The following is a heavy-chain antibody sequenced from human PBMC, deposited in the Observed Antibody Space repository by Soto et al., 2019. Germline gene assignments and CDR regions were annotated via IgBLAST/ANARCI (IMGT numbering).Heavy chain of an antibody. CDR1: GFTFSNAW. CDR3: TTDRRSQLRYFDWLSYPFDY. V-gene: IGHV3-15*01. Sequence: PGGSLRLSCAASGFTFSNAWMSWVRQAPGKGLEWVGRIKSKTDGGTTDYAAPVKGRFTISRDDSKNTLYLQMNSLKTEDTAVYYCTTDRRSQLRYFDWLSYPFDYWGQGTLVTVSS. D-gene: IGHD3-9*01. J-gene: IGHJ4*02. CDR2: IKSKTDGGTT.